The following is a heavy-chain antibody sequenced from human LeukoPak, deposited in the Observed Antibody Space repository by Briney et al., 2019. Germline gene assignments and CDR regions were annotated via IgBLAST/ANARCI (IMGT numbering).Heavy chain of an antibody. D-gene: IGHD3-3*01. V-gene: IGHV3-23*01. CDR1: GFTFSGYA. CDR3: ANGGDFWSGYYTDLDY. CDR2: ISGSGGST. J-gene: IGHJ4*02. Sequence: GGSLRLSCAASGFTFSGYAMSWVRQAPGKGLEWVSAISGSGGSTYYADSVKGRFTISRDNSKNTLYLQMNSLRAEDTAVYYCANGGDFWSGYYTDLDYWGQGTLVTVSS.